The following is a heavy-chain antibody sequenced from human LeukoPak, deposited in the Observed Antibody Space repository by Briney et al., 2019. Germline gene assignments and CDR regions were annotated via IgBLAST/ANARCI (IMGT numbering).Heavy chain of an antibody. CDR1: GFTIYDSA. J-gene: IGHJ4*02. V-gene: IGHV3-73*01. CDR2: IRSRTNRYAA. CDR3: TREQVVGDFDY. D-gene: IGHD6-6*01. Sequence: GGSLRLSSAASGFTIYDSAVLWLRPASGQGLEGVSRIRSRTNRYAAAYAASVKGRFTLYRDDSKDTAYLQMNSLTTEDMAVYYGTREQVVGDFDYWGQGSLVTVSS.